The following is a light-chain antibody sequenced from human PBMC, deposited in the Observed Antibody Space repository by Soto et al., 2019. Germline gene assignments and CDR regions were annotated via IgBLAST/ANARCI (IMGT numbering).Light chain of an antibody. V-gene: IGLV2-23*02. Sequence: QSALTQPASVSWSPGQSITISCTGTTSDFGSDNFVSWYQQHPGKAPKLMIYEVSKRPSGVSNRLSGSKSGNTASLTISGLQAEDEADYYCSSYGSTITFYVFGTGTKVTVL. CDR2: EVS. CDR3: SSYGSTITFYV. J-gene: IGLJ1*01. CDR1: TSDFGSDNF.